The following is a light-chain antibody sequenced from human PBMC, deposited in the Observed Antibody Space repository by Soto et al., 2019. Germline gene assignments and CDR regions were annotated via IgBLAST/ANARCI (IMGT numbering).Light chain of an antibody. J-gene: IGLJ1*01. Sequence: QSALTQPASVSGSPGQSITISCTGTSGDIGSYNRVSWYQQHPGKAPKLIIYEVTDRPSGVSNRFSGSKSGNTASLTISGLQAEAEAESDCSSYTNINTSACVFGTGTKVTVL. CDR3: SSYTNINTSACV. CDR1: SGDIGSYNR. V-gene: IGLV2-14*01. CDR2: EVT.